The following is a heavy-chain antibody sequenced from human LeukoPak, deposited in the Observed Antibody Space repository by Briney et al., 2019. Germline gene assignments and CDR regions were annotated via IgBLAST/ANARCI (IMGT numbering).Heavy chain of an antibody. J-gene: IGHJ4*02. D-gene: IGHD2-2*01. Sequence: GGSLRLSCAASGFTFSDYYMSWIRQAPGKGLEWVSYISSSGSTIYYADSVKGRFTISRDNAKNSLYLQMNSLRAEDTAVYYCVTVVVPAAMSDFWGQGTLVTVSS. CDR3: VTVVVPAAMSDF. CDR2: ISSSGSTI. CDR1: GFTFSDYY. V-gene: IGHV3-11*01.